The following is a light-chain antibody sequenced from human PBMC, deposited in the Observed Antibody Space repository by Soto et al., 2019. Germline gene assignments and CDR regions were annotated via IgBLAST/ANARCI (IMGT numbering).Light chain of an antibody. CDR3: QQYNNWPPWT. V-gene: IGKV3-15*01. CDR2: GAS. J-gene: IGKJ1*01. CDR1: QSVSSN. Sequence: EIVMTQSPATLSVSPGERATLSRRASQSVSSNLAWYQQKPGQAPRLLIYGASTRASGIPARFSGSGSGTEFTLTISSLQSEDFAVCYCQQYNNWPPWTFGQGTKVEIK.